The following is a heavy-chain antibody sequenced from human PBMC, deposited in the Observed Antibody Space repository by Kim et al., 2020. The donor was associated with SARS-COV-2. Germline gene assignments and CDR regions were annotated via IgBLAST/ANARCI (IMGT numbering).Heavy chain of an antibody. CDR3: ARGGSGSYYKMRAFDI. J-gene: IGHJ3*02. D-gene: IGHD1-26*01. Sequence: LKSRVTISVDTSKNQFSLKLSSVTAADTAVYYCARGGSGSYYKMRAFDIWGQGTMVTVSS. V-gene: IGHV4-34*01.